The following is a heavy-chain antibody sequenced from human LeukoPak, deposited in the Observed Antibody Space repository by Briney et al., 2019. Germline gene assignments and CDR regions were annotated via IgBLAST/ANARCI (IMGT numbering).Heavy chain of an antibody. CDR2: MYSSGNT. Sequence: NTSETLSLTCTVSGGSISTHYWSWIRQPPGKGLEWIGYMYSSGNTNYNPSFKSRVTISVDTFKKQFSLKLSSVTAADTAVYYCARGAEIEGAFDYWGQGTLVTVSS. V-gene: IGHV4-59*11. CDR1: GGSISTHY. D-gene: IGHD3-22*01. CDR3: ARGAEIEGAFDY. J-gene: IGHJ4*02.